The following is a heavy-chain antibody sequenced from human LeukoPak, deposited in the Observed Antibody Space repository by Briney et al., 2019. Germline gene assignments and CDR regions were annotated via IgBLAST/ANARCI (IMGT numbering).Heavy chain of an antibody. V-gene: IGHV4-59*08. CDR3: ARPSIPSAAASALDI. CDR1: GGSIGTYY. Sequence: SETLSLTCSVSGGSIGTYYWTWVRQPPGKGLEWVGYIYYTGSTNYNPSLKSRATMSVDTSKSQVSLKMTSVTVADTAVYYCARPSIPSAAASALDIWGQGTMVTVSS. D-gene: IGHD2-2*01. J-gene: IGHJ3*02. CDR2: IYYTGST.